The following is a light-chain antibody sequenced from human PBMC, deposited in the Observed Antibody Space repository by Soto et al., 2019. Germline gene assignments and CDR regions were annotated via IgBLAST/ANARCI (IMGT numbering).Light chain of an antibody. CDR1: QSVSNN. J-gene: IGKJ1*01. CDR3: QQSNDWWT. V-gene: IGKV3-15*01. Sequence: EIVMTQSPATPSVSPGERATLSCRASQSVSNNLAWYQQKPGQAPRLLIYGASTRATGIPARFSGSGSGTEFTLTISSLQSEDFAVYYCQQSNDWWTFGQGTKVDIK. CDR2: GAS.